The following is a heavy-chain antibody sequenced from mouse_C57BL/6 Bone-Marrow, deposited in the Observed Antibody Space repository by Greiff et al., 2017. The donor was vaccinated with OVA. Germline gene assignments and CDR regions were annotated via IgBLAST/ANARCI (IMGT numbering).Heavy chain of an antibody. J-gene: IGHJ2*01. CDR2: IYPGDGDT. D-gene: IGHD1-1*01. CDR1: GYAFSSYW. Sequence: VMLVESGAELVKPGASVKISCKASGYAFSSYWMNWVKQRPGKGLEWIGQIYPGDGDTNYNGKFKGKATLTADKSSSTAYMQLSSLTSEDSAVYFCARSFTTVVAHFDYWGQGTTLTVSS. V-gene: IGHV1-80*01. CDR3: ARSFTTVVAHFDY.